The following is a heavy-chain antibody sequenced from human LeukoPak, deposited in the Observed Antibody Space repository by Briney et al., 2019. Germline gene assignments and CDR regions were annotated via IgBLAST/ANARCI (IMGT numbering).Heavy chain of an antibody. V-gene: IGHV3-30-3*01. CDR1: GFTFSSYA. J-gene: IGHJ4*02. D-gene: IGHD4-17*01. Sequence: PGGSLRLSCAASGFTFSSYAMHWVRQAPGKGLEWVAVISYDGSNKYYADSVKGRFTISRDNSKSTLYLQMNSLRAEDTAVYYCAKVDYGDYLDYWGQGTLVTVSS. CDR3: AKVDYGDYLDY. CDR2: ISYDGSNK.